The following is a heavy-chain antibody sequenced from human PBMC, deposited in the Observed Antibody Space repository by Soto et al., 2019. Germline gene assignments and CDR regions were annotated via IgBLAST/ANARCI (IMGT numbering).Heavy chain of an antibody. J-gene: IGHJ5*02. Sequence: QVQLVESGGGVVQHGGSLRLSCAASGFIFSSYGMYWIRQAPGKGLEWVAGISHDGSNKYYGDSVKGRCTISRDNSKNTLFLQIDSLRAEDTAVYYCAKLIGGVKAIGGTGNWLDPWGQGTLVTVSS. CDR3: AKLIGGVKAIGGTGNWLDP. CDR2: ISHDGSNK. CDR1: GFIFSSYG. D-gene: IGHD3-3*01. V-gene: IGHV3-30*18.